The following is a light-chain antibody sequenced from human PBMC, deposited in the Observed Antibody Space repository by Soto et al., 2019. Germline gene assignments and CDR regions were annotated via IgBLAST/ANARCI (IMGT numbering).Light chain of an antibody. V-gene: IGKV3-20*01. CDR3: QQYGISPVT. CDR2: GAS. Sequence: EMVLTQSPGTLSLSPGERATVSCRASHSVSSSYLAWYQQKPGQAPRLLIYGASRRATGIPDRFSGSGFGTDFTLTITRLEPEDFAVFYCQQYGISPVTFGQGTRLEIK. CDR1: HSVSSSY. J-gene: IGKJ5*01.